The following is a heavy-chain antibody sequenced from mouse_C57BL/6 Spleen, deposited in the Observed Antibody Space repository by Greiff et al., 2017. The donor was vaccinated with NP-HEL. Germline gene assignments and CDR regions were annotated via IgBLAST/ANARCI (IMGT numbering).Heavy chain of an antibody. Sequence: QVQLQQPGAELVKPGASVKLSCKASGYTFTSYWMQWVKQRPGQGLEWIGEIDPSDSYTNYNQKFKGKATLTVDTSSSTAYMQLSSLTSEDSAVYYCARPWGYFDYWGQGTTLTVSS. D-gene: IGHD4-1*01. V-gene: IGHV1-50*01. J-gene: IGHJ2*01. CDR2: IDPSDSYT. CDR3: ARPWGYFDY. CDR1: GYTFTSYW.